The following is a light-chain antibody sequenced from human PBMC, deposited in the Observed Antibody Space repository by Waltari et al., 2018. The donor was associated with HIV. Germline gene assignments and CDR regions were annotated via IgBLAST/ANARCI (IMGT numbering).Light chain of an antibody. CDR1: NRNIGFFNL. Sequence: SVSGSPGQSLTISCTGANRNIGFFNLVSWYRQYPGKAPQLIIYGVTYRPSGISSRFSGSKSGNTASLTISGLQVDDEADYYCSSYASDDTVVFGGGTKLTVL. V-gene: IGLV2-14*01. J-gene: IGLJ2*01. CDR2: GVT. CDR3: SSYASDDTVV.